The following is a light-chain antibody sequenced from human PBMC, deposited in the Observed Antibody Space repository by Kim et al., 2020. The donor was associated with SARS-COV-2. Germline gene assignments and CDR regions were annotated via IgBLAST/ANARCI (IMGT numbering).Light chain of an antibody. CDR3: QAWGTGTWV. J-gene: IGLJ3*02. V-gene: IGLV4-69*01. CDR2: VNSDGSH. Sequence: QLVLTQSPSASASLGASVKLTCTLSSGHSSYAIAWHQQQPEKGPRYLMKVNSDGSHTKGDGIPGRFSGASSGAERHLTISSLQSEDEADYYCQAWGTGTWVFGGGTQLTVL. CDR1: SGHSSYA.